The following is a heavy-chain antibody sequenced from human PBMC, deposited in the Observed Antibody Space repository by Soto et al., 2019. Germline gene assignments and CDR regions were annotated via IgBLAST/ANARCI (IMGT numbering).Heavy chain of an antibody. CDR3: ARQAVAGTGYYYYGRDV. CDR1: GYSFTSYW. J-gene: IGHJ6*02. Sequence: GESLKISCKGSGYSFTSYWISWVRQMPGKGLEWMGRIDPSDSYTNYSPSFQGHVTISADKSISTAYLQWSSLKASDTAMYYCARQAVAGTGYYYYGRDVWGQGTTGTVS. V-gene: IGHV5-10-1*01. CDR2: IDPSDSYT. D-gene: IGHD6-19*01.